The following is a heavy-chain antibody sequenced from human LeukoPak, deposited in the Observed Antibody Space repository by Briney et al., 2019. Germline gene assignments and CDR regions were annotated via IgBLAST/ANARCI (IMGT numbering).Heavy chain of an antibody. CDR1: GYTFTGYY. CDR3: ARAEYSTGWFDN. Sequence: ASVKVSCKASGYTFTGYYMHWVRQAPGQGLEWMGWINPNSGGTNYAQKFQGRVTMTRDTSISTAYMELSRLRSDDTAVYFCARAEYSTGWFDNWGQGTPVTVSS. CDR2: INPNSGGT. D-gene: IGHD6-19*01. V-gene: IGHV1-2*02. J-gene: IGHJ4*02.